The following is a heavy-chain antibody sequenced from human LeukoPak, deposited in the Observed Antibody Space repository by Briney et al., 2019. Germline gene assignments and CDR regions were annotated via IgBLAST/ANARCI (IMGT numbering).Heavy chain of an antibody. CDR3: AKDPNGSWSFDY. D-gene: IGHD1-26*01. Sequence: GGSLRLSCAASGFTFRSYGMHWVRQAPGKGLEWVAVIWYDGSNKYYADSVKGRFTISRDNSKNTLHLQMNSLRAEDTAVYYCAKDPNGSWSFDYWGQGTLVTVSS. CDR1: GFTFRSYG. J-gene: IGHJ4*02. V-gene: IGHV3-33*06. CDR2: IWYDGSNK.